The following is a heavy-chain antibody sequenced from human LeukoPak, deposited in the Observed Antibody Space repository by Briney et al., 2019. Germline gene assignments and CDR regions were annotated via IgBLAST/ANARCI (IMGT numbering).Heavy chain of an antibody. Sequence: QSGGSLRLSCAASGFTFSSNWMHWVRQVPGKGMVWVSRINSDGSSTNYADSVKGRFTISRDNAKKTLYLQMNSLRAEDTAVYYCASPSSLGRDDMDVWGQGTTVTVSS. CDR2: INSDGSST. J-gene: IGHJ6*02. CDR3: ASPSSLGRDDMDV. V-gene: IGHV3-74*01. D-gene: IGHD3-16*01. CDR1: GFTFSSNW.